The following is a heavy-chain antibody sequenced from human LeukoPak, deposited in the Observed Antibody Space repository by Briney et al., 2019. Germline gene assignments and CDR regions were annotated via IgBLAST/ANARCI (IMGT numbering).Heavy chain of an antibody. Sequence: GASVKVSCKASGYTFTGYYMHWVRQAPGQGLEWMGWINPNSGGTNYAQKFQGRVTMTRDTSISTAYMELSRLRSDDTAVYYCARDYGCSGGSCYYFDYWGQGTLVTVSS. CDR1: GYTFTGYY. CDR3: ARDYGCSGGSCYYFDY. CDR2: INPNSGGT. J-gene: IGHJ4*02. D-gene: IGHD2-15*01. V-gene: IGHV1-2*02.